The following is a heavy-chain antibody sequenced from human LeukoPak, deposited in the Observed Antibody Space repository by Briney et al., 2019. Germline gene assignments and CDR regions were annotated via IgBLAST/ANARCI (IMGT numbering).Heavy chain of an antibody. J-gene: IGHJ5*02. CDR2: ISYDGSNK. CDR1: GFTFSSYA. V-gene: IGHV3-30*04. D-gene: IGHD3-22*01. Sequence: GGSLRLSCAASGFTFSSYAMHWVRQAPGKGLEWVAVISYDGSNKYYADSVKGRFTISRDNSKNTLYLQMNSLRAEDTAVYYCARGRRYYYDSSSYSEDWFDPWGQGTLVTVSS. CDR3: ARGRRYYYDSSSYSEDWFDP.